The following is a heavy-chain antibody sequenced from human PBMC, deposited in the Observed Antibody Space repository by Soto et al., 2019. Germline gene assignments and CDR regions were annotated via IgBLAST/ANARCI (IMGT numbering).Heavy chain of an antibody. CDR2: ISAYNGHT. CDR3: VVAAQPYYFDY. CDR1: GYTFTSYG. Sequence: QVQLVQSGAEVKKPGASVKVSCKASGYTFTSYGISWVRQAPGQGLEWMGWISAYNGHTNYAQNLQGRVTLTTDTASSAAYMELRGLRSDDTAVYYCVVAAQPYYFDYWGQGTLVTVS. V-gene: IGHV1-18*01. J-gene: IGHJ4*02. D-gene: IGHD2-15*01.